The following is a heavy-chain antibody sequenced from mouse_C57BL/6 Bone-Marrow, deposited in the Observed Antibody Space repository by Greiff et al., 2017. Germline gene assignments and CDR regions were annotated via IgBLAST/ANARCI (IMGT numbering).Heavy chain of an antibody. D-gene: IGHD3-2*02. CDR2: ISSGGSYT. Sequence: EVMLVESGGDLVKPGGSLKLSCAASGFTFSSYGMSWVRQTPDKRLEWVATISSGGSYTYYPDSVKGRFTITRDNATNTLYLQMGSLKSEDSAMYYCARPLCSSGYWFSYWGQGTLVIGSA. CDR1: GFTFSSYG. CDR3: ARPLCSSGYWFSY. J-gene: IGHJ3*01. V-gene: IGHV5-6*01.